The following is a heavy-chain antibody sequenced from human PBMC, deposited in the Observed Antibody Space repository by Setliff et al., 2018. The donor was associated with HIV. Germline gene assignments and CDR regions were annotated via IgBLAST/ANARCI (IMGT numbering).Heavy chain of an antibody. CDR1: GYTFTSYA. V-gene: IGHV1-3*01. Sequence: ASVKVSCKASGYTFTSYAMHWVRQAPGQSLEWMGWINAGNGNTKYSQKFQGRVTITRDTSASTAYMELSSLRSEDTAAYYCAREGQWLDMGDAFDIWGQGTMVTV. D-gene: IGHD6-19*01. J-gene: IGHJ3*02. CDR2: INAGNGNT. CDR3: AREGQWLDMGDAFDI.